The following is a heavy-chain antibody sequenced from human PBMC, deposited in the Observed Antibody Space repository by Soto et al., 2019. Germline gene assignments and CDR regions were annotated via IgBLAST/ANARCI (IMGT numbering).Heavy chain of an antibody. J-gene: IGHJ4*02. Sequence: SETLSLTCAVSGGSISSGGYSWSWIRQPPGKGLEWIGYIYHSGSTYYNPSLKSRVTISVDRSKNQFSLKLSSVTAADTAVYYCASLNVAATEYYFDYWGQGTLVTVSS. D-gene: IGHD2-15*01. CDR1: GGSISSGGYS. CDR2: IYHSGST. V-gene: IGHV4-30-2*01. CDR3: ASLNVAATEYYFDY.